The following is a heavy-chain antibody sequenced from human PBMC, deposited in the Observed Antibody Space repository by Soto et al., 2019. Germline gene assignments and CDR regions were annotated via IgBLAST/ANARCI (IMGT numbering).Heavy chain of an antibody. J-gene: IGHJ6*02. Sequence: GGSLRLSCAASGFTFSSYAMHWVRQAPGKGLEWVSAISGSGGSTYYADSVKGRFTISRDNSKNTLYLQMNSLRAEDTAVYYCAKYLGITMVRGVDSNYYYGMDVWGQGTTVTVSS. V-gene: IGHV3-23*01. CDR1: GFTFSSYA. D-gene: IGHD3-10*01. CDR3: AKYLGITMVRGVDSNYYYGMDV. CDR2: ISGSGGST.